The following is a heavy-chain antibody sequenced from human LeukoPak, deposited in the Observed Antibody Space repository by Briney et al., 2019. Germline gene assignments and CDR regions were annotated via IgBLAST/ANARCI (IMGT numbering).Heavy chain of an antibody. V-gene: IGHV1-3*03. Sequence: ASVKVSCKASGYTFTTYTMHWVRQAPGQRLEWMGWINADTSNTKCSQEFQGRLTITRDTSASTVYMDLSSLKSEDMAVYYCARSGGSRGTVTPPGDFWGQGTLVTVSS. D-gene: IGHD4-17*01. CDR1: GYTFTTYT. CDR2: INADTSNT. J-gene: IGHJ4*02. CDR3: ARSGGSRGTVTPPGDF.